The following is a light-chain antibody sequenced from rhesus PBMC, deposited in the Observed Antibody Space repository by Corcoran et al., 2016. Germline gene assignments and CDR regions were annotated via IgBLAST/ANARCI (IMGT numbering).Light chain of an antibody. Sequence: DIQMTQSPSSLSASVGDRVTITRRASENVNNYLNWYHQQTGKAPKLLIYKASTLQSGVPPRFSGSGSGTDYTFTISSLQPEAVATYYCQHGYGTPLTFGGGTKVGIK. CDR2: KAS. CDR1: ENVNNY. J-gene: IGKJ4*01. CDR3: QHGYGTPLT. V-gene: IGKV1-74*01.